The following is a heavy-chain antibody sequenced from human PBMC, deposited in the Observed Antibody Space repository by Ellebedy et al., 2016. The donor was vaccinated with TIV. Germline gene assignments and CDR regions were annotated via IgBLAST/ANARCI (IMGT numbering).Heavy chain of an antibody. J-gene: IGHJ4*02. Sequence: PGGSLRLSCAVSGFTFSSYAMHWVRQAPGKGLECVAFISFDGSNKYYADSVKGRFTISRDNAKNSLYLQMNSLRAEDTAVYYCASLGVRYCSGGSCYEASDYWGQGTLVTVSS. V-gene: IGHV3-30-3*02. D-gene: IGHD2-15*01. CDR1: GFTFSSYA. CDR3: ASLGVRYCSGGSCYEASDY. CDR2: ISFDGSNK.